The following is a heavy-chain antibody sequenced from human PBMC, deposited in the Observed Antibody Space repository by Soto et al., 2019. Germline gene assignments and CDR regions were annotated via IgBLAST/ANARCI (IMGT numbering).Heavy chain of an antibody. J-gene: IGHJ3*02. CDR1: GGSISSSSYY. CDR2: IYYSGST. V-gene: IGHV4-39*01. CDR3: ARHSTRQEDAFDI. D-gene: IGHD4-17*01. Sequence: PSETLSLTCTVSGGSISSSSYYWGWIRQPPGKGLEWIGSIYYSGSTYYNPSLKSRVTISVDTSENQFSLKLSSVTAADTAVYYCARHSTRQEDAFDIWGQGSXVPVSS.